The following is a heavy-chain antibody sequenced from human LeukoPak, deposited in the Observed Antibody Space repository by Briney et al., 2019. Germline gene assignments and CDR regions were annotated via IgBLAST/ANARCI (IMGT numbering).Heavy chain of an antibody. CDR1: GYSFTSYW. J-gene: IGHJ3*02. CDR3: ARVSYRAYYYDSSGYVHAFDI. D-gene: IGHD3-22*01. Sequence: GEPLKISCKGSGYSFTSYWIGWVRQMPGKGLEWMGIIYPGDSDTRYSPSFQGQVTISADKSISTAYLQWSSLKASDTAMYYCARVSYRAYYYDSSGYVHAFDIWGQGTMVTVSS. CDR2: IYPGDSDT. V-gene: IGHV5-51*01.